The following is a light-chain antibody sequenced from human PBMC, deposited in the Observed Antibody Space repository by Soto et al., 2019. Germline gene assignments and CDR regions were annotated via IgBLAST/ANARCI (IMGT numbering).Light chain of an antibody. Sequence: EIVMTQSPATLSVSPGERATLSCRASQTVSSNLAWYQQKPGQAPRLLIYGASTRATGIPARFSGSGSGTEFTLTISSLQSEDFEVYYCQQYNKWPPLTFCQGTKVEIK. CDR3: QQYNKWPPLT. CDR2: GAS. J-gene: IGKJ1*01. CDR1: QTVSSN. V-gene: IGKV3-15*01.